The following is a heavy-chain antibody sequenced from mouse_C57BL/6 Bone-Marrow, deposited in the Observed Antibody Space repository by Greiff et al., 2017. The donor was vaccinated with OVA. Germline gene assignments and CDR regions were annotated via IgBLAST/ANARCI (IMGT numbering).Heavy chain of an antibody. Sequence: QVQLQQSGAELARPGASVKLSCKASGYTFTSYGISWVKQRTGQGLEWIGEIYPRSGNTYYNEKFKGKATLTADKSSSTAYMGLRSLTSEDSAVYFCARHDFDYWGQGTTLTVSS. CDR1: GYTFTSYG. CDR3: ARHDFDY. J-gene: IGHJ2*01. V-gene: IGHV1-81*01. CDR2: IYPRSGNT.